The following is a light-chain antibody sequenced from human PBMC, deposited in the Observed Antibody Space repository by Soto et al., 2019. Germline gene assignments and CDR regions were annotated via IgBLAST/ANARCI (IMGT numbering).Light chain of an antibody. J-gene: IGKJ3*01. CDR3: QQYGSSVVT. V-gene: IGKV3-20*01. CDR1: QSVSSSY. Sequence: EIVLTQSPGTLSLSPGERATLSCRASQSVSSSYLAWYQQKPGQAPRLLIYGASSRATGIPDRFSGSGSGTDFTLTISRLEPEAFAVYYCQQYGSSVVTFGPGTKVDIK. CDR2: GAS.